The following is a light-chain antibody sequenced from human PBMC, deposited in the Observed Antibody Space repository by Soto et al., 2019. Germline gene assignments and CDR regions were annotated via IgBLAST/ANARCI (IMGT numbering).Light chain of an antibody. CDR3: QQYAISPRT. V-gene: IGKV3-20*01. Sequence: EIVLTQSPGTLSLSPGERATLSCRASQSVNNNYLAWFQQKPGQAPRLLVYGASSRATGIPDRFSGSGSGTDFTLTIGILEPEDFAVYYCQQYAISPRTFGQGTNLEIK. CDR2: GAS. CDR1: QSVNNNY. J-gene: IGKJ2*01.